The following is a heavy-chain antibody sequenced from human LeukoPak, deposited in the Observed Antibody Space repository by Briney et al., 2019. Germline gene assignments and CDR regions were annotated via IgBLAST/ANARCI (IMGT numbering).Heavy chain of an antibody. CDR2: IIPIFGTA. D-gene: IGHD5-24*01. CDR3: ARDHDGYTPGVWSY. V-gene: IGHV1-69*06. Sequence: GASVKVSCKASGGTFSSYAISWVRQAPGQGLEWMGGIIPIFGTANYAQKFQGRVTITADKSTSTAYMELSSLRSEDTAVYYCARDHDGYTPGVWSYWGQGTLVTVSS. J-gene: IGHJ4*02. CDR1: GGTFSSYA.